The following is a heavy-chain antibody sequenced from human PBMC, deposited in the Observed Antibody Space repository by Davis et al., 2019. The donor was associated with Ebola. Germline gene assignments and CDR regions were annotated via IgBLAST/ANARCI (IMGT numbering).Heavy chain of an antibody. CDR3: ARDGIATFGKVKYYYGMDV. V-gene: IGHV3-21*01. CDR2: LGTSADT. Sequence: GESLKISCAASGFMFSSYVMSWVRQAPGKGLEWVSTLGTSADTYYADSVKGRFTISRDNAKNTLYLQMNSLRVEDTAVYYCARDGIATFGKVKYYYGMDVWGKGTTVTVSS. D-gene: IGHD6-13*01. J-gene: IGHJ6*04. CDR1: GFMFSSYV.